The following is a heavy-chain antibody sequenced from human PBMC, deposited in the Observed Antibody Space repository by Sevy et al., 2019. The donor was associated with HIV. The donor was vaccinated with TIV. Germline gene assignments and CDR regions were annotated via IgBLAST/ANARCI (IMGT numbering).Heavy chain of an antibody. CDR1: GFTFSSYA. CDR3: ARAYDSSGYPFDY. Sequence: GGSLRLSCAASGFTFSSYAMHWVRQAPGKGLEWVAVISYDGSNKYYADSVKGRFTISRDNSKNTRYLQMNSLRAEDTAVYYCARAYDSSGYPFDYWGQGTLVTVSS. CDR2: ISYDGSNK. D-gene: IGHD3-22*01. J-gene: IGHJ4*02. V-gene: IGHV3-30-3*01.